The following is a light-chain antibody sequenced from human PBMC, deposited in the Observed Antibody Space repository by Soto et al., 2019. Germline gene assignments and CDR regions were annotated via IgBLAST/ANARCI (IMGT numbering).Light chain of an antibody. Sequence: QTVVTQEPSFSVSPGRTVTLTCGLSSGSVSTSYYPSWYQQTPGQAPRTLIYSTNTRSSGVPDRFSGSILGNKAALTITGARADDESDYYCVLYMGSGISVFGGGTKVTVL. CDR3: VLYMGSGISV. CDR1: SGSVSTSYY. V-gene: IGLV8-61*01. CDR2: STN. J-gene: IGLJ2*01.